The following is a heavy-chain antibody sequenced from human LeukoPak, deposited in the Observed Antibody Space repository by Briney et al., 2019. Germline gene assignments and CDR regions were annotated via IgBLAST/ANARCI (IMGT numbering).Heavy chain of an antibody. V-gene: IGHV3-49*03. Sequence: GGSLRLSCTPSGFTFGDYTITWIRQAPGKGLEWVCFIRKKGDGGTPEYAASVKGRFTVSRDDSKSIAYLQMNSLKTEDTAVYYCTTDPPTRYWGQGTLVSVSS. CDR1: GFTFGDYT. D-gene: IGHD2-15*01. CDR2: IRKKGDGGTP. J-gene: IGHJ4*02. CDR3: TTDPPTRY.